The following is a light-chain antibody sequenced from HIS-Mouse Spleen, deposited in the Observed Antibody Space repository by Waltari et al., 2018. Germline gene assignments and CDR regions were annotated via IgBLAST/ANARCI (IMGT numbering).Light chain of an antibody. Sequence: DIQMTQSPSSLSASVGDRVTITCQASQDISNYLHWYQQKPGKAPKLLIYDASNLETGVPSRFSGSGSGTDFTFTISSLQPEDIATYYCQQYDNLPPVITFGQGTRLEIK. CDR3: QQYDNLPPVIT. V-gene: IGKV1-33*01. CDR1: QDISNY. J-gene: IGKJ5*01. CDR2: DAS.